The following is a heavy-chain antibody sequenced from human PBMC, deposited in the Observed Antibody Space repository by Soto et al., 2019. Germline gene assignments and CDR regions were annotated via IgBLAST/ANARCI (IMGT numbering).Heavy chain of an antibody. J-gene: IGHJ4*02. CDR1: GGTFNNYG. V-gene: IGHV1-69*01. CDR3: ASWDYDVLTGYSYDD. D-gene: IGHD3-9*01. CDR2: IIPMIGRT. Sequence: QVQLVQSGAEVKKPGSSVKVSCKASGGTFNNYGMGWVRQAPGQGLEWMGGIIPMIGRTNYAQKFKGRVTLTADAFRSTAHMELRSLRSDDTAVYYCASWDYDVLTGYSYDDWGQGTLVTVSS.